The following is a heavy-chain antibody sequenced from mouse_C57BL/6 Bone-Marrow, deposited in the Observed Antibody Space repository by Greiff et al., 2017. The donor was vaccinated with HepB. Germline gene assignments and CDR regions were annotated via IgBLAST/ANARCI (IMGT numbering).Heavy chain of an antibody. D-gene: IGHD1-1*01. CDR2: IDPETGGT. CDR3: ARGITTVVATPMDY. CDR1: GYTFTDYE. V-gene: IGHV1-15*01. J-gene: IGHJ4*01. Sequence: VKLVESGAELVRPGASVTLSCKASGYTFTDYEMHWVKQTPVHGLEWIGAIDPETGGTAYNQKFKGKAILTADKSSSTAYMELRSLTSEDSAVYYCARGITTVVATPMDYWGQGTSVTVSS.